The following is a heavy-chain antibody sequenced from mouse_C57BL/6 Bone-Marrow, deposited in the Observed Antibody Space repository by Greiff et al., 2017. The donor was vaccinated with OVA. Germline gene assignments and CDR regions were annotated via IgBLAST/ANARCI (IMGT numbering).Heavy chain of an antibody. Sequence: QVQLQQSGPELVKPGASVKISCKASGYAFSSSWMNWVKQRPGQGLEWIGRIYPGDGDTNYNGKFKGKATLTADKSSSTAYMELRSLTSEDSAVYFCARWGFYDQFAYWGQGTLVTVSA. CDR2: IYPGDGDT. V-gene: IGHV1-82*01. CDR3: ARWGFYDQFAY. CDR1: GYAFSSSW. D-gene: IGHD2-3*01. J-gene: IGHJ3*01.